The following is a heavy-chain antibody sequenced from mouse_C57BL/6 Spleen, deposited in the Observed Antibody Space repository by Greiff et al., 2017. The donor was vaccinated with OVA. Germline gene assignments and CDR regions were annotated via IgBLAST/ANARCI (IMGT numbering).Heavy chain of an antibody. CDR3: ARGELGRVRYFDV. CDR1: GYTFTSYW. V-gene: IGHV1-64*01. J-gene: IGHJ1*03. CDR2: IHPNSGST. Sequence: QVQLQQPGAELVKPGASVKLSCKASGYTFTSYWMHWVKQRPGQGLEWIGMIHPNSGSTNYNEKFKSKATLTVDKSSSTAYMQLSSLTSEDSAVYYCARGELGRVRYFDVWGTGTTVTVSS. D-gene: IGHD4-1*01.